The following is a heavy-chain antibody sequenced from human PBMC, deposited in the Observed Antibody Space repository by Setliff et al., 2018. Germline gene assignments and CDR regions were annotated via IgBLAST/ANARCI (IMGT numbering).Heavy chain of an antibody. CDR3: ARILGYCSGGSCYVPY. V-gene: IGHV4-61*09. CDR1: GASISSGNDF. CDR2: IYTNGGT. Sequence: SETLSLTCSVSGASISSGNDFWNWIRQPAGKGLEWIGNIYTNGGTDYSPSLRSRVTISLGTSKNQFSLKLSSVTAADTAMYYCARILGYCSGGSCYVPYWGQGTLVTVSS. J-gene: IGHJ4*02. D-gene: IGHD2-15*01.